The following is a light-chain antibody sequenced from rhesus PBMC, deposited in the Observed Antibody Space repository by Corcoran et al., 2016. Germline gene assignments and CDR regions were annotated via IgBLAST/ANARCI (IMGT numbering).Light chain of an antibody. CDR1: QRVNSR. Sequence: EIVMTQSPATLSLSPGERATLSCRASQRVNSRLAWYQQKPGQAPRLLIYDASTRATGIPDRLSGSGSGTEFTLTISSLEPEDVGVYYCQQDDSWPPTFGQGTKVEIK. CDR3: QQDDSWPPT. CDR2: DAS. V-gene: IGKV3-17*03. J-gene: IGKJ1*01.